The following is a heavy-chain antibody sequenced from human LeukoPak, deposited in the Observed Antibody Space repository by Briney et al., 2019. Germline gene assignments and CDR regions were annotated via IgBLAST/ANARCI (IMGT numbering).Heavy chain of an antibody. CDR2: IYHSGST. D-gene: IGHD2-2*01. J-gene: IGHJ6*02. Sequence: ASETLSLTCAVSGGSISSGGYSWSWIRQPPGKGLEWIGYIYHSGSTYYNPSLKSRVTISVDRSKNQFSLKLSSVTAADTAVYYCARVLGYCSSTSCSRYYYYGMDVWGQGTTVTVSS. V-gene: IGHV4-30-2*01. CDR1: GGSISSGGYS. CDR3: ARVLGYCSSTSCSRYYYYGMDV.